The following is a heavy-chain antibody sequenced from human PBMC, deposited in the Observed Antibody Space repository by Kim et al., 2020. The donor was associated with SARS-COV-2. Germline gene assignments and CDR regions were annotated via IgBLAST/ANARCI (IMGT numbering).Heavy chain of an antibody. V-gene: IGHV6-1*01. CDR3: AREVRPPIAVAGKYYYYYYGMDV. J-gene: IGHJ6*02. D-gene: IGHD6-19*01. CDR1: GDSVSSNSAA. Sequence: SQTLSLTCAISGDSVSSNSAAWNWIRQSPSRGLEWLGRTYYRSKWYNDYAVSVKSRITINPDTSKNQFSLQLNSVTPEDTAVYYCAREVRPPIAVAGKYYYYYYGMDVWGQGTTVTVSS. CDR2: TYYRSKWYN.